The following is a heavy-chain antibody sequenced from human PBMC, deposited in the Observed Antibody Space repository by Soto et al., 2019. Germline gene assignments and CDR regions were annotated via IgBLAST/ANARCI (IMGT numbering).Heavy chain of an antibody. Sequence: QLQLQESGPGLVKPSETLSLTCTVSGGSISSSSYYWGWIRQPPGKGLEWIGSIYYSGSTYYNPSLKSRVTISVDTSKNQFSLKLSSVTAADTAVYYCARQYGSGSYYNWFDPWGQGTLVTVSS. CDR3: ARQYGSGSYYNWFDP. CDR1: GGSISSSSYY. V-gene: IGHV4-39*01. D-gene: IGHD3-10*01. J-gene: IGHJ5*02. CDR2: IYYSGST.